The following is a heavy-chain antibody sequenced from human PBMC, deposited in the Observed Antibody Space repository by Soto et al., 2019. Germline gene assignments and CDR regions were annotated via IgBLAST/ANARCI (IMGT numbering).Heavy chain of an antibody. CDR1: GGSISSYY. V-gene: IGHV4-59*01. J-gene: IGHJ4*02. CDR2: IYYSGGT. D-gene: IGHD4-17*01. Sequence: PSETLSLTCTISGGSISSYYWTWIRQPPGKGLEWIGYIYYSGGTNYNPSLESRVTMSVDTSKNQFSLRLTSVTSADTAVYFCARDYGGNRGFDAWGQGARVTVSS. CDR3: ARDYGGNRGFDA.